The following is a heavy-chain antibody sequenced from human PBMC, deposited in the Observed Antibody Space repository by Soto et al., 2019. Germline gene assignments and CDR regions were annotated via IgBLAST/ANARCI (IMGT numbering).Heavy chain of an antibody. Sequence: PGGSLRLSCAASGFTFSDYYMSWIRQAPGKGLEWVSYISSSGSAIYYADSVKGRFTISRDNAKNSLYLQMNSLRAEDTAVYYCASSYDYGDWLDPWGQGTLVTVSS. CDR2: ISSSGSAI. CDR1: GFTFSDYY. D-gene: IGHD4-17*01. J-gene: IGHJ5*02. CDR3: ASSYDYGDWLDP. V-gene: IGHV3-11*01.